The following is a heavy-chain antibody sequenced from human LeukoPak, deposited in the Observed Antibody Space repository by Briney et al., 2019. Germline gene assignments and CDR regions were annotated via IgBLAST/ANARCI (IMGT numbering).Heavy chain of an antibody. Sequence: GGSLRLSCAASGFTFSSYAMSWVRQAPGKGMEWVSLISGSGGSTYYADCVKGRFTISRDNAKNSLYLQMNSLRDEDTAVYYCARATGYCRGGSCHHDAFDFWGQGTMVTVSS. CDR3: ARATGYCRGGSCHHDAFDF. CDR1: GFTFSSYA. V-gene: IGHV3-23*01. J-gene: IGHJ3*01. D-gene: IGHD2-15*01. CDR2: ISGSGGST.